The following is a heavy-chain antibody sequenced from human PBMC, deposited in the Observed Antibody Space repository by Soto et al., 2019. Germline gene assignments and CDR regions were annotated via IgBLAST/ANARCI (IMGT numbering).Heavy chain of an antibody. CDR1: GFPFSTYG. V-gene: IGHV3-33*06. J-gene: IGHJ4*02. CDR3: VKDHCGGDCYSNPYFDY. D-gene: IGHD2-21*02. CDR2: IWYDGSKK. Sequence: QVQLVESGGGVVQPGRSLRLCCAASGFPFSTYGIHWVRQAPGKGLEWLAVIWYDGSKKYYADSVQGRFTISRDNSENIGYLQMNSLRADDTAVYYCVKDHCGGDCYSNPYFDYWGQGTLVTVSS.